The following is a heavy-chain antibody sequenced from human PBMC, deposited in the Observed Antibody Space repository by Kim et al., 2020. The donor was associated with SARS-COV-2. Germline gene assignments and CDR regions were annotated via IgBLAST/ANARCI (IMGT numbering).Heavy chain of an antibody. Sequence: GGSLRLFCAASGFTFSSYGMHWVRQAPGKGLEWVAVIWYDGSNKYYADSVKGRFTISRDNSKNTLYLQMNSLRAEDTAVYYCARTTYDFWSGYHGAFDYWGQGTLVTVSS. CDR2: IWYDGSNK. D-gene: IGHD3-3*01. J-gene: IGHJ4*02. CDR1: GFTFSSYG. V-gene: IGHV3-33*01. CDR3: ARTTYDFWSGYHGAFDY.